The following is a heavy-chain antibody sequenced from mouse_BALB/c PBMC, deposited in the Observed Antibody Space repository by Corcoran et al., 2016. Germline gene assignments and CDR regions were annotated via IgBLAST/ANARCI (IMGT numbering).Heavy chain of an antibody. CDR1: GFSLSTSGMS. V-gene: IGHV8-8*01. CDR2: IWWNDDK. D-gene: IGHD1-1*01. CDR3: ARIPGSSYDY. J-gene: IGHJ2*01. Sequence: QVTLKESGPGILQPSQTLSLTCSFSGFSLSTSGMSVGWIRQPSGQGLEWLAHIWWNDDKYYNPALKSRLTISKDTSNNQVFLEIASVVTADTATYYCARIPGSSYDYWGQGTTLTVSS.